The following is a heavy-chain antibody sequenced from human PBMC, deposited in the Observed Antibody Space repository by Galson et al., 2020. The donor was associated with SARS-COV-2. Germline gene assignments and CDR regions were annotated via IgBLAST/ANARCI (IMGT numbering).Heavy chain of an antibody. V-gene: IGHV1-24*01. D-gene: IGHD6-19*01. CDR1: GYTLTELS. J-gene: IGHJ5*02. CDR2: FDPEDGDT. Sequence: ASVKVSCKVSGYTLTELSMHWVRPAPGKGLAWMGGFDPEDGDTIYAQKFQGRVTMTEDTSTDTAYMELSSLRSEDTAVYYCATSPGIAVAGPSWFDPWGQGTLVTVSS. CDR3: ATSPGIAVAGPSWFDP.